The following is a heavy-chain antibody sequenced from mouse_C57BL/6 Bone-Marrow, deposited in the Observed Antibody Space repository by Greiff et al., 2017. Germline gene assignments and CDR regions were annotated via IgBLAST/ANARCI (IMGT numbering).Heavy chain of an antibody. CDR2: IDPETGGT. CDR3: TNLWFAY. V-gene: IGHV1-15*01. J-gene: IGHJ3*01. CDR1: GYTFPDYE. Sequence: LQQSGAELVRPGASVTLSCKASGYTFPDYEMHWVKQTPVHGLEWIGAIDPETGGTAYNQKVKGKAILTADKSSSTAYMELRSLTSEDSAVYYCTNLWFAYWGQGTLVTVSA.